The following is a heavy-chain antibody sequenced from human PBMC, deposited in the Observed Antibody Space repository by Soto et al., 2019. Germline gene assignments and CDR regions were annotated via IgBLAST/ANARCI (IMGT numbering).Heavy chain of an antibody. CDR1: RFTFSSYS. CDR2: ISSSSSYI. Sequence: PVGSLRLSCAASRFTFSSYSMNWVRQAPGKGLEWVASISSSSSYIYYADSVKGRFTISRDNAKNSLYLQMNSLRAEDTAVYYCARDSLASYSSSWYFAPGQPGMDFWGQGTPVTVYS. V-gene: IGHV3-21*01. D-gene: IGHD6-13*01. J-gene: IGHJ6*02. CDR3: ARDSLASYSSSWYFAPGQPGMDF.